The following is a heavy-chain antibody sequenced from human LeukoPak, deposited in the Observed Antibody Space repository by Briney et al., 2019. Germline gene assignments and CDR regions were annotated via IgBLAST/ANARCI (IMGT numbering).Heavy chain of an antibody. J-gene: IGHJ5*02. CDR2: ISSSGSTI. Sequence: GGSLRLSCAASGFTFSDYYMNWIRQAPGKGLEWVSYISSSGSTIYYVDSVKGRFTISRDNAKNSLYLQMNSLRAEDTAVYYCARVVAAAGVWFDPWGQGTLVTVSS. D-gene: IGHD6-13*01. CDR3: ARVVAAAGVWFDP. V-gene: IGHV3-11*04. CDR1: GFTFSDYY.